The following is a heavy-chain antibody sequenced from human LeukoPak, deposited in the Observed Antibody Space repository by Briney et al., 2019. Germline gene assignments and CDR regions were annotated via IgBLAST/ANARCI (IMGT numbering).Heavy chain of an antibody. V-gene: IGHV3-30*19. J-gene: IGHJ4*02. Sequence: GGSLRLSCAASGFTIRSHGMHWVRQAPGKGLEWVAVISYDGSNKYYADSVKGRFTISRGNSKNTLYLQMNSLRAEDTAVYYCARAHFSSGYRGGWGQGTLVTVSS. CDR3: ARAHFSSGYRGG. CDR1: GFTIRSHG. D-gene: IGHD3-22*01. CDR2: ISYDGSNK.